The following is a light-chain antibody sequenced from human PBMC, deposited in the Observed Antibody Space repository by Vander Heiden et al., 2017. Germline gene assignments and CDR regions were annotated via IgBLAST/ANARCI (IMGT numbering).Light chain of an antibody. V-gene: IGLV2-14*03. CDR3: SSYTSGSTLV. CDR2: DVS. Sequence: HSALTQPASVSGSPGQTNTISSTGSGSDIGLYNYVSWYQHHPGKAPELMIYDVSNRPSGVSNRFSGSKSGNTASLTISGLQAEDEADYYCSSYTSGSTLVFGGGTSLTVL. CDR1: GSDIGLYNY. J-gene: IGLJ2*01.